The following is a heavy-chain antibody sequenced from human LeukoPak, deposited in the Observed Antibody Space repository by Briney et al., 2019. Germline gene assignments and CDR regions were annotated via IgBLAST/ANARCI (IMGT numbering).Heavy chain of an antibody. CDR3: ASLGSVGY. CDR1: GFTFSSYA. J-gene: IGHJ4*02. D-gene: IGHD2-15*01. CDR2: ISGSGGST. V-gene: IGHV3-23*01. Sequence: PGKSLRLSCVASGFTFSSYAMTWVRQAPGKGLEWVSGISGSGGSTFYADSVKGRFTISRDNSKNTLYLQMNSLRAEDTAVYYCASLGSVGYWGQGTLVTVSS.